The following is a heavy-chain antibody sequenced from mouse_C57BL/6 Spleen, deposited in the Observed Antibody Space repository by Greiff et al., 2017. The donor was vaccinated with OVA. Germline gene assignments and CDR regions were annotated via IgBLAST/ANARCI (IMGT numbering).Heavy chain of an antibody. J-gene: IGHJ2*01. CDR2: IYPGSGNT. CDR3: ARSTTVLNYFDY. CDR1: GYTFTDYY. D-gene: IGHD1-1*01. V-gene: IGHV1-76*01. Sequence: VHLVESGAELVRPGASVKLSCKASGYTFTDYYINWVKQRPGQGLEWIARIYPGSGNTYYNEKFKGKATLTAEKSSSTAYMQLSSLTSEDSAVYFCARSTTVLNYFDYWGQGTTLTVSS.